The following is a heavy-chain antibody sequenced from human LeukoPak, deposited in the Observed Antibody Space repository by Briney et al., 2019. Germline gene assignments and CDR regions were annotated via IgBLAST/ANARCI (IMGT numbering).Heavy chain of an antibody. CDR2: IYYSGST. CDR1: GGSISSSSYY. D-gene: IGHD6-13*01. J-gene: IGHJ3*02. Sequence: PSETLSPTCTVSGGSISSSSYYWGWIRQPPGKGLEWIGSIYYSGSTYYNPSLKSRVTISVDTSKNQFSLKLSSVTAADTAVYYCATSLIAADHAFDIWGQGTMVTVSS. CDR3: ATSLIAADHAFDI. V-gene: IGHV4-39*01.